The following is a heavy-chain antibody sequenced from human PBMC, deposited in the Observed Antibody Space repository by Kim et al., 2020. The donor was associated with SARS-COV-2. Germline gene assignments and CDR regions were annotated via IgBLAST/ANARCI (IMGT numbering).Heavy chain of an antibody. V-gene: IGHV3-7*01. J-gene: IGHJ6*02. CDR3: ARFQRMCGMDV. D-gene: IGHD2-15*01. CDR2: K. Sequence: KYYVDSVKGRFTISRDNAKNSLYLQMNSLRAEDTAVYYCARFQRMCGMDVWGQGTTVTVSS.